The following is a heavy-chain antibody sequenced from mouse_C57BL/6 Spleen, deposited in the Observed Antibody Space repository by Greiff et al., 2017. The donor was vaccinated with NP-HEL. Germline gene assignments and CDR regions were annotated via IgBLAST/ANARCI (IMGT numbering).Heavy chain of an antibody. J-gene: IGHJ2*01. CDR3: AIGVERFDY. V-gene: IGHV1-64*01. CDR1: GYTFTSYW. CDR2: IHPNSGST. Sequence: QVQLKQPGAELVKPGASVKLSCKASGYTFTSYWMHWVKQRPGQGLEWIGMIHPNSGSTNYNQKFKGKATLTVDKSSSTAYMQLSSLTSEDSAVYYCAIGVERFDYWGQGTTLTVSS. D-gene: IGHD1-1*01.